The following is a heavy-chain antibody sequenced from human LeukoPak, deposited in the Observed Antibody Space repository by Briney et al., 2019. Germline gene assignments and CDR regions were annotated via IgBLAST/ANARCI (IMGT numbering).Heavy chain of an antibody. Sequence: PGGSLRLSCAASGFTFDDYAMHWVRQAPGKGLEWVSLISWDGGSTYYADSVKGRFTISRDNSKNSLYLQMNSLRAEDTALYYCARVLKIAGRASAFDIWGQGTMATVSS. J-gene: IGHJ3*02. CDR3: ARVLKIAGRASAFDI. D-gene: IGHD6-13*01. V-gene: IGHV3-43D*03. CDR2: ISWDGGST. CDR1: GFTFDDYA.